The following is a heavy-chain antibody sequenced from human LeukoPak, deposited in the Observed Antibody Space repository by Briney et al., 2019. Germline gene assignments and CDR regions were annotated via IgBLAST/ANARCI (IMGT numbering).Heavy chain of an antibody. CDR1: GGTFSSYA. J-gene: IGHJ3*02. CDR2: IIPILGIA. V-gene: IGHV1-69*04. CDR3: ARGGAAGMAAFDI. D-gene: IGHD6-13*01. Sequence: SVKVSCKASGGTFSSYAISWVRQAPGQGLEWMGRIIPILGIANYAQKFQGRVTITADKSTSTAYMELSSLRSEDTAVYYCARGGAAGMAAFDIWGQGTMVTVSS.